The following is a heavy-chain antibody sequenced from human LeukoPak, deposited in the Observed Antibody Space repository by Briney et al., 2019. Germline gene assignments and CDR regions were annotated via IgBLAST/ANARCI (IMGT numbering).Heavy chain of an antibody. CDR2: IYPGGSDT. J-gene: IGHJ4*02. CDR1: GYSFTNYW. V-gene: IGHV5-51*01. CDR3: ARRTYYYDSSGYSFDY. D-gene: IGHD3-22*01. Sequence: GESLKISCKGSGYSFTNYWIGWVRQMPGKGLEWMGIIYPGGSDTRYSPSFQGQVTLSADKSISTAYLQWSSLKASDTAMYYCARRTYYYDSSGYSFDYWGQGTLVTVSS.